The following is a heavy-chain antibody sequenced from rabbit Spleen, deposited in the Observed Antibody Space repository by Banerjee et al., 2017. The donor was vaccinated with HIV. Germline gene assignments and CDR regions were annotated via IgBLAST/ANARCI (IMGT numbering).Heavy chain of an antibody. CDR2: INAVTGKA. V-gene: IGHV1S45*01. CDR3: ARDPNYASGHYIYSF. CDR1: GFSFSNKAV. D-gene: IGHD1-1*01. J-gene: IGHJ4*01. Sequence: QEQLVESGGGLVKPGASLTLTCKASGFSFSNKAVMCWVRQAPGKGLEWIACINAVTGKAVYASWAKGRFTFSKTSSTTVTLQMTSLTAADTATYFCARDPNYASGHYIYSFWGPGTRVTVS.